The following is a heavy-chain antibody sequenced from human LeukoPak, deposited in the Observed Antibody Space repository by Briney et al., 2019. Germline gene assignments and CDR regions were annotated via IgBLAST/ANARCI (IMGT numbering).Heavy chain of an antibody. D-gene: IGHD2-2*01. CDR3: ARDGRPRAYATILYWFDP. V-gene: IGHV3-48*01. Sequence: GGSLRLSCVGSGFTFSSYSMNWVRQAPGKGLEWVSYISGSGGSTYYADSVKGRFTISRDNSKNTLYLQMNSLRAEDTAVYYCARDGRPRAYATILYWFDPWGQGTLVTVSS. CDR1: GFTFSSYS. CDR2: ISGSGGST. J-gene: IGHJ5*02.